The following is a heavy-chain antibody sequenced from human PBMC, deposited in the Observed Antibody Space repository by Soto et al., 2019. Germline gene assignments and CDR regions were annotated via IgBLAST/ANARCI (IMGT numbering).Heavy chain of an antibody. J-gene: IGHJ4*02. CDR3: ARGRYYDFWSASGSGYYFDY. Sequence: SETLSLTCTVSGGSISSGGYYWSWIRQHPGKGLEWIGYIYYSGSTYYNPSLKSRVTIPVDTSKNQFPLKLSSVTAADTAVYYCARGRYYDFWSASGSGYYFDYWGQGTLVTVSS. CDR1: GGSISSGGYY. V-gene: IGHV4-31*03. D-gene: IGHD3-3*01. CDR2: IYYSGST.